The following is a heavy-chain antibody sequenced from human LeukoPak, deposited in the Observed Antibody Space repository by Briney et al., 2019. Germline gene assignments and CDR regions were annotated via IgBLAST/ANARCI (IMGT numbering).Heavy chain of an antibody. CDR2: IYPGDSDT. CDR3: ARSQVDFWSGLSANWFDP. D-gene: IGHD3-3*01. J-gene: IGHJ5*02. V-gene: IGHV5-51*01. Sequence: GESLKISCKGSGYSFTSYWIGWVRQVPGKGLEWMGIIYPGDSDTRYSPSFQGQVTISADKSISTAYLQWSSLKASDTAMYYCARSQVDFWSGLSANWFDPWGQGTLVTVSS. CDR1: GYSFTSYW.